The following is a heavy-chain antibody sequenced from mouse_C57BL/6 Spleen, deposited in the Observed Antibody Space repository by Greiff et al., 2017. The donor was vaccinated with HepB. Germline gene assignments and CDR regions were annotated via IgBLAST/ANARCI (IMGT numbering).Heavy chain of an antibody. V-gene: IGHV14-4*01. J-gene: IGHJ2*01. CDR3: TTGGVVASN. D-gene: IGHD1-1*01. CDR1: GFNIKDDY. Sequence: EVKLEESGAELVRPGASVKLSCTASGFNIKDDYMHWVKQRPEQGLEWIGWIDPENGDTEYASKFQGKATITADTSSNTAYLQLSSLTSEDTAVYYCTTGGVVASNWGQGTTLTVSS. CDR2: IDPENGDT.